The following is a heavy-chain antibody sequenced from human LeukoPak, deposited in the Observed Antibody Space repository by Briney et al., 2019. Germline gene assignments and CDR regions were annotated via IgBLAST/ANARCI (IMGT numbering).Heavy chain of an antibody. V-gene: IGHV3-20*04. CDR2: INWNGGST. D-gene: IGHD2-2*01. Sequence: GGSLRLSCAASGFTFDDYGMSWVCQAPGKGLEWVSGINWNGGSTGYADSVKGRFTISRDNAKNSLYLQMNSLRAEDTALYYCAREGYCSSTSCRNWFDPWGQGTLVTVSS. CDR1: GFTFDDYG. J-gene: IGHJ5*02. CDR3: AREGYCSSTSCRNWFDP.